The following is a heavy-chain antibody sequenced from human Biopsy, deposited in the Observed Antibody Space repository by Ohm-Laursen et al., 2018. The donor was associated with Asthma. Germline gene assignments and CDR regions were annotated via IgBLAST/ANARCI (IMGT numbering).Heavy chain of an antibody. J-gene: IGHJ4*02. CDR3: ASQSSGPDFWSGYYYFDY. CDR2: ISYDGSNK. D-gene: IGHD3-3*01. V-gene: IGHV3-30*03. CDR1: GFTFSSYG. Sequence: SLRLSCTASGFTFSSYGMHWVRQAPGKGLEWVAVISYDGSNKYYADSVKGRFTISRYNSKNTLYLQMNSLRAEDTAVYYCASQSSGPDFWSGYYYFDYWGQGTLVTVSS.